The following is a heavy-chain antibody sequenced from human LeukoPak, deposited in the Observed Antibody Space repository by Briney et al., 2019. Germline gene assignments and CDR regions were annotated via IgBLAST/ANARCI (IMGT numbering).Heavy chain of an antibody. CDR2: IYHSGST. CDR1: GYSISSGYY. Sequence: PSETLSLTCTVSGYSISSGYYWGWIRQPPGKGLEWIGSIYHSGSTYYNPSLKSRVTISVDTSKNQFSLKLSSVTAADTAVYYCARDDSEVGLDYWGRGTLVTVSS. V-gene: IGHV4-38-2*02. J-gene: IGHJ4*02. D-gene: IGHD1-14*01. CDR3: ARDDSEVGLDY.